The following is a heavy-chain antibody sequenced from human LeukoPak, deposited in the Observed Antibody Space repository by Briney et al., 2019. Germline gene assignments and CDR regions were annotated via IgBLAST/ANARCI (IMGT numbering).Heavy chain of an antibody. CDR3: ARGAGGSYPFDY. J-gene: IGHJ4*02. D-gene: IGHD1-26*01. CDR1: GLTVSSNY. V-gene: IGHV3-53*01. Sequence: GGSLRLSCAASGLTVSSNYMSWVRQAPGKGLEWVSVIYNDGSTYYAESVKGRFTISRDNSKNTLYLQVNSLRAEDTAVYYCARGAGGSYPFDYWGQGALVTVSS. CDR2: IYNDGST.